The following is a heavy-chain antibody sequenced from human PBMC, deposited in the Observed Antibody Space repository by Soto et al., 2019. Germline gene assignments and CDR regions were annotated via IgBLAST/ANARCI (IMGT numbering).Heavy chain of an antibody. V-gene: IGHV4-39*01. Sequence: SETLSLTCTVSGGSISSSSYYWGWIRQPPGKGLEWIGSIYYSGSTYYNPSLKSRVTISVDTSKNQFSLKLSSVTAADTAVYYCARQRRKAAAAGTGEYNWFDPWGQGTLVTVSS. CDR1: GGSISSSSYY. D-gene: IGHD6-13*01. CDR3: ARQRRKAAAAGTGEYNWFDP. J-gene: IGHJ5*02. CDR2: IYYSGST.